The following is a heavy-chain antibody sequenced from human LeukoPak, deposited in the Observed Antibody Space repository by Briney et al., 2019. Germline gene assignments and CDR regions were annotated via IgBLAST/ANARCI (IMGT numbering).Heavy chain of an antibody. J-gene: IGHJ4*02. CDR1: GFTFNNYA. CDR2: IIGSGGNT. D-gene: IGHD3-3*01. V-gene: IGHV3-23*01. CDR3: ARDRAWNYFDY. Sequence: GGSLRLSCAASGFTFNNYAMTWVRQAPGKGLEWVSTIIGSGGNTDYADSVKGRFTISRDNSKDTLFLQMDSLRAEDTAVYYCARDRAWNYFDYWGQGTLVTVSS.